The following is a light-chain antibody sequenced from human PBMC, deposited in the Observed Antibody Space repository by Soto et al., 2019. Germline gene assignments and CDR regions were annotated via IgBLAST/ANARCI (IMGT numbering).Light chain of an antibody. CDR3: CSYAGSMTWV. J-gene: IGLJ3*02. V-gene: IGLV2-23*01. CDR1: SSDVGSYTF. CDR2: EAT. Sequence: QPASVSGSPGQSITISCTGSSSDVGSYTFVSWYQHHPDKAPKLMIYEATKRPSGVSHRFSGSKSGNTASLTISGLKAEDEGEYYCCSYAGSMTWVFGGGTKLTVL.